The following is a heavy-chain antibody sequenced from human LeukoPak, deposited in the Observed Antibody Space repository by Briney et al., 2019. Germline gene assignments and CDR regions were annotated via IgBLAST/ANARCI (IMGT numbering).Heavy chain of an antibody. Sequence: SVKVSCKASGYTFTSYDISWLRQAPGQGLEWMGRISAYNGNTNYAQKLQGRVTMTTDTSTRTAYMELRSLRSDDTAVYFCAREYYDYYEGFDYWGQGTLVTVSS. V-gene: IGHV1-18*01. D-gene: IGHD3-22*01. CDR3: AREYYDYYEGFDY. J-gene: IGHJ4*02. CDR1: GYTFTSYD. CDR2: ISAYNGNT.